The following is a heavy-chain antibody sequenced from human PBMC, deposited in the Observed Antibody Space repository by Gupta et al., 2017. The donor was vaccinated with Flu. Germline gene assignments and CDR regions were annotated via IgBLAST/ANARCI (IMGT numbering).Heavy chain of an antibody. Sequence: TVGAGGDRTYYADSVMGRFTISRDNSKNTIYLQMNSLTGDDTAVYYCAKDRSGNPAIDYWGQGALVTVSA. CDR3: AKDRSGNPAIDY. CDR2: VGAGGDRT. J-gene: IGHJ4*02. D-gene: IGHD6-13*01. V-gene: IGHV3-23*01.